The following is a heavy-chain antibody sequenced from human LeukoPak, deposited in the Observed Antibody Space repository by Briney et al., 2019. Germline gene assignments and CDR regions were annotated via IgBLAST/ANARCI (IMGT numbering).Heavy chain of an antibody. CDR2: IYYSGST. Sequence: SETLSLTCTVSGGSISSYYWSWIRQPPGKGLEWIGYIYYSGSTNYNPSLKSRVTISVDTSKNQFSLKLSSVTAADTAVYYCARGGWSLDFWGQGTLVTVSS. CDR3: ARGGWSLDF. V-gene: IGHV4-59*08. D-gene: IGHD6-19*01. CDR1: GGSISSYY. J-gene: IGHJ4*02.